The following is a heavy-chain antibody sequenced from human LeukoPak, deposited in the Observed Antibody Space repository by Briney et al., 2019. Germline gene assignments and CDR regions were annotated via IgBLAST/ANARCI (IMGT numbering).Heavy chain of an antibody. V-gene: IGHV4-34*01. CDR1: GGSFSGYY. J-gene: IGHJ4*02. CDR3: ARGVFEALTGARTERDDY. D-gene: IGHD3-3*01. Sequence: SETLSLTCAVYGGSFSGYYWGWIRQPPGKGLEWIGEINHSGSTNYNPSLKSRVTISVDTSKNQFSLKLSSVTAADTAVYYCARGVFEALTGARTERDDYWGQGTLVTVSS. CDR2: INHSGST.